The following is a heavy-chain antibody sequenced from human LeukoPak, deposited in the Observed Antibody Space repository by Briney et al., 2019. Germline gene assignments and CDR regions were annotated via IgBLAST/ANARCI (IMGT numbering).Heavy chain of an antibody. CDR3: AREFMVGATPIGAFDI. V-gene: IGHV3-53*01. CDR1: GFTVSSNY. J-gene: IGHJ3*02. D-gene: IGHD1-26*01. CDR2: IYSGGST. Sequence: GGSLRLSCAASGFTVSSNYMSWVRQAPGKGLEWVSVIYSGGSTYYADSVKGRFTISRDNSKNTLYLQMNSLRAEDTAVYYCAREFMVGATPIGAFDIWGQGTMVTVSS.